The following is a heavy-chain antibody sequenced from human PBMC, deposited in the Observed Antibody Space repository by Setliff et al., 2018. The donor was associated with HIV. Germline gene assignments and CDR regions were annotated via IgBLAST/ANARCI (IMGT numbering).Heavy chain of an antibody. V-gene: IGHV1-2*02. CDR1: GGTFSSYT. D-gene: IGHD3-3*01. CDR2: INPNNGGT. CDR3: ARIFGDQGYYYGMDV. J-gene: IGHJ6*02. Sequence: VASVKVSCKASGGTFSSYTISWVRQAPGQGLEWMGWINPNNGGTNYAQKFQGRVTMTRDTSISTAYMELSRLRSDDTAVYYCARIFGDQGYYYGMDVWGQGTTVTVSS.